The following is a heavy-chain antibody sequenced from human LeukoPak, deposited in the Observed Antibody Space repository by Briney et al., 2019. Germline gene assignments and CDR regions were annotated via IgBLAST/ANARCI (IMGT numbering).Heavy chain of an antibody. J-gene: IGHJ4*02. CDR3: AREGFYGVGDY. CDR2: IYSGGST. D-gene: IGHD4-17*01. CDR1: GFTVSSNY. Sequence: PGGSLRLSCAASGFTVSSNYMSWVRQAPGKGLEWVSVIYSGGSTYYADPVKGRFTISRDNSKNTLYLQMNSLRAEDTAVYYCAREGFYGVGDYWGQGTLVTVSS. V-gene: IGHV3-66*01.